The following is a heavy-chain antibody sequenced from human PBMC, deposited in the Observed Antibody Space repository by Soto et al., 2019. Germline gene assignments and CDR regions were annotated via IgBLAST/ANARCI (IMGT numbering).Heavy chain of an antibody. CDR2: IKQDGSEK. J-gene: IGHJ4*02. Sequence: PGGSLRLSCAASGFTFSSYAMHWVRQAPGKGLEWVANIKQDGSEKYYVDSVKGRFTISRDNAKNSLYLQMNSLRAEDTAVYYCARFGSSTSFDYWGQGTLVTVSS. CDR3: ARFGSSTSFDY. V-gene: IGHV3-7*01. D-gene: IGHD2-2*01. CDR1: GFTFSSYA.